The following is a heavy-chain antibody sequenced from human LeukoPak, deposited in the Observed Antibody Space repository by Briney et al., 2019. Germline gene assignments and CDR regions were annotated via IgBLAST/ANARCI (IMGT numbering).Heavy chain of an antibody. J-gene: IGHJ4*02. CDR2: ISWNSGSI. CDR1: GFTFDDYA. Sequence: PGGSLRLSCAASGFTFDDYAMHWVRQAPGKGLEWVSGISWNSGSIGYADSVKGRFTISRDNAKNSLYLQMNSLRAEDTALYYCAKDLYSSGWYYFDYWGQGTVVTVSS. D-gene: IGHD6-19*01. V-gene: IGHV3-9*01. CDR3: AKDLYSSGWYYFDY.